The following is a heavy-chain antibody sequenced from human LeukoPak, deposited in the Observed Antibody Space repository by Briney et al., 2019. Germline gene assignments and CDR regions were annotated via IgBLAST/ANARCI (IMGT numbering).Heavy chain of an antibody. CDR3: ARDYCSSTSCQLTQNYGMDV. Sequence: PGGSLRLSCAASGFTLSSYEMNWVRQAPGKGLEWVSYISSSGSTIYYADSVKGRFTISRDNAKNSLYLQMNSLRAEDTAVYYCARDYCSSTSCQLTQNYGMDVWGQGTTVTVSS. CDR1: GFTLSSYE. CDR2: ISSSGSTI. D-gene: IGHD2-2*01. J-gene: IGHJ6*02. V-gene: IGHV3-48*03.